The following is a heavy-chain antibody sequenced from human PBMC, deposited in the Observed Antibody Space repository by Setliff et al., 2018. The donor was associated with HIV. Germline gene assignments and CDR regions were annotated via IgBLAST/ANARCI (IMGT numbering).Heavy chain of an antibody. CDR3: AREKRDIVVVPAVFGAFDI. CDR1: GYIFSSYT. V-gene: IGHV1-3*04. CDR2: INTANYKT. Sequence: ASVKVSCKASGYIFSSYTMHWVRQAPGQRLEWMGWINTANYKTKYSQKFQGRVTSTRDTSASTAYMELSSLRSEDTAVYYCAREKRDIVVVPAVFGAFDIWGQGTMVTVSS. J-gene: IGHJ3*02. D-gene: IGHD2-2*01.